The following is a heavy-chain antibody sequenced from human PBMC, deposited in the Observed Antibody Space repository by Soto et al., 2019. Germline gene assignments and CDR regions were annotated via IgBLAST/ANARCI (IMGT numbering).Heavy chain of an antibody. D-gene: IGHD3-16*01. CDR3: AKGHMITFGGTYFDY. CDR1: GFTFSRYA. J-gene: IGHJ4*02. Sequence: AGGSLRLSCAGSGFTFSRYALSLGRQAPGKGLEWVSAISGSGGSTYYADSVKGRFTISRDNSKNTLYLQMNSLRAEDTAVYYCAKGHMITFGGTYFDYWGQGTLVTVSS. CDR2: ISGSGGST. V-gene: IGHV3-23*01.